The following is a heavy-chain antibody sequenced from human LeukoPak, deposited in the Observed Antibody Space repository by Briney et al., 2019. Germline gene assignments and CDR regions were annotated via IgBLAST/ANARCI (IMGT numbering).Heavy chain of an antibody. J-gene: IGHJ6*03. CDR1: GYTFTDNY. CDR3: ARGGLPIYYYYMDV. V-gene: IGHV1-2*02. CDR2: INPNSGGT. D-gene: IGHD4-11*01. Sequence: ASVKVSCKASGYTFTDNYMHWVRQAPGQGLEWVGRINPNSGGTNYAQKFQGRVTMTRDTSISTAYMDLSRLRSDDTAVYFCARGGLPIYYYYMDVWGKGTTVTVSS.